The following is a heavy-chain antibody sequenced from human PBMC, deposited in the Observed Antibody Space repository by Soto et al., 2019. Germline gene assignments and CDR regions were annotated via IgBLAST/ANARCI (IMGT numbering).Heavy chain of an antibody. Sequence: QPGGSLRLSCAASGFTFSSYGMHWVRQAPGKGLEWVAVIWYDGSNKYYADSVKGRFTISRDNSKNTLYLQMNSLRAEDTAVYYCARSGYSYGPFDYWGQGTLVTVSS. CDR2: IWYDGSNK. J-gene: IGHJ4*02. CDR3: ARSGYSYGPFDY. CDR1: GFTFSSYG. V-gene: IGHV3-33*01. D-gene: IGHD5-18*01.